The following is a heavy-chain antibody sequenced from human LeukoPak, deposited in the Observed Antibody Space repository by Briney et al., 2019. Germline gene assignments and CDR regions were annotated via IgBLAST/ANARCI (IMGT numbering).Heavy chain of an antibody. Sequence: PGGSLRLSCVASGFTFSTYGMHWVRQAPGKGLEWVSVISYDGSNKYYADSVKGRFTISRDNSKNTVYLQMNSLRAGDTAVYYCAFQWLAQKMGYYFDYWGQGALVTVSS. V-gene: IGHV3-30*03. J-gene: IGHJ4*02. D-gene: IGHD6-19*01. CDR3: AFQWLAQKMGYYFDY. CDR2: ISYDGSNK. CDR1: GFTFSTYG.